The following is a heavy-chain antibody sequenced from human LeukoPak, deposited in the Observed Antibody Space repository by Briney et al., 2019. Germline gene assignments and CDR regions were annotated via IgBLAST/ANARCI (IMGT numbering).Heavy chain of an antibody. CDR1: GFTFSNYA. D-gene: IGHD2-2*01. CDR3: AKGVVVVPAAIDY. Sequence: PGGSLRLSCAASGFTFSNYAMSWVRQGPGKELEWVPAISGSGGSTYYADSVKGRFTISRDNSKNTLYLQMNSLRAEDTAVYYCAKGVVVVPAAIDYWGQGTLVTVSS. J-gene: IGHJ4*02. CDR2: ISGSGGST. V-gene: IGHV3-23*01.